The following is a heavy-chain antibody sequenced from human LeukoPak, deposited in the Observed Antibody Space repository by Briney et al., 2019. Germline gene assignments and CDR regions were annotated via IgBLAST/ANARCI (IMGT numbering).Heavy chain of an antibody. CDR2: IIPVFGTT. J-gene: IGHJ4*02. V-gene: IGHV1-69*06. Sequence: SVKVSCKASGGTFSSYAVSWVRLTPGQGLEWLGGIIPVFGTTTYAQKFQAKVTMTADKSTNTAYLEISSLTSDDTAVYYCARCSPGDSSNFYAVLQYWGQGTQVTVSS. CDR1: GGTFSSYA. CDR3: ARCSPGDSSNFYAVLQY. D-gene: IGHD3-22*01.